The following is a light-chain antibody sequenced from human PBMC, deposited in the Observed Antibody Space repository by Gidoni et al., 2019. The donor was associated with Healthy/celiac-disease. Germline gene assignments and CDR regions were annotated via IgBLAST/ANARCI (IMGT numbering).Light chain of an antibody. CDR1: QRVSSK. CDR2: DAS. V-gene: IGKV3-15*01. CDR3: QQYNNWPPYT. J-gene: IGKJ2*01. Sequence: EIVMTQSPATLSVSPGERATLSCRASQRVSSKLAWYQQKPGQAPRLLIYDASTRATGIPARISGSGAGTEFTLTISSLQSEDFAVYYCQQYNNWPPYTFGQGTKLEIK.